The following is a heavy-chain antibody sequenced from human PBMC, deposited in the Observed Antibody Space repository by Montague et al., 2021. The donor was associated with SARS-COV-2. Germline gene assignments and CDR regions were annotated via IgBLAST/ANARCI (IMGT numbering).Heavy chain of an antibody. V-gene: IGHV4-59*01. Sequence: SETLSLTCTVSGGPISSYYWSWIRQPPGKGLEWIGYIYYTGSTKYNPSLKSRVTMSLDRPTNRFSLRLNSVTAADTAMYYCARAQNTCFIANCVNYFDFWGLGAQVTVSS. CDR2: IYYTGST. CDR3: ARAQNTCFIANCVNYFDF. J-gene: IGHJ4*02. CDR1: GGPISSYY. D-gene: IGHD1-1*01.